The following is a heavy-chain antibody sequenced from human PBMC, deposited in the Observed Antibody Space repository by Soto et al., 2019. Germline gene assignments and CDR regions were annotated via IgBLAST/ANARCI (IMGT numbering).Heavy chain of an antibody. CDR2: VSNDGRNT. D-gene: IGHD2-15*01. V-gene: IGHV3-30*18. Sequence: VQLVESGGGVVQPGRSLRLSCAASGFPFSDYAMHWVQQAPGKGLEWVAVVSNDGRNTHYADSVKGRFTITSDSTKNTVPLEIASRRTEDTAVYYCAKGGRKWWVTSDFNSWGQGALSTVSS. J-gene: IGHJ4*02. CDR3: AKGGRKWWVTSDFNS. CDR1: GFPFSDYA.